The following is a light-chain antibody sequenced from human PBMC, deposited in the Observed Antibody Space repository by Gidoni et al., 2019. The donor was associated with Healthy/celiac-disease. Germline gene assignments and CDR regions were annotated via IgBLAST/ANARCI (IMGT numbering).Light chain of an antibody. CDR3: QQFNSYPALT. V-gene: IGKV1-13*02. J-gene: IGKJ4*01. Sequence: AIQLTQSPSSLSASVGDRVTITCRASQGISSALAWYQQKRGKAPKLLIYDASSLESGVPSRFSGSGSGTDFTLTISSLQPEDFATYYCQQFNSYPALTFGGGTKVEIK. CDR1: QGISSA. CDR2: DAS.